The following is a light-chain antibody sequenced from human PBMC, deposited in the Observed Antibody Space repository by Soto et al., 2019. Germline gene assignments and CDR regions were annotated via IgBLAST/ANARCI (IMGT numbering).Light chain of an antibody. CDR3: QQRSNWPPT. CDR2: DAS. Sequence: EIVLTQSPATLSLSPGERVTLSCRASQSVSSYLAWYQQKPGQAPRLLIYDASNRATGIPARFSGSGSGTDFTLTISSLEPEDFAVYYCQQRSNWPPTFGQGTKVEF. CDR1: QSVSSY. J-gene: IGKJ1*01. V-gene: IGKV3-11*01.